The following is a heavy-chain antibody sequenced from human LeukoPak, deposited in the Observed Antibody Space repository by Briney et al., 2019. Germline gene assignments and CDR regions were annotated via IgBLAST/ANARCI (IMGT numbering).Heavy chain of an antibody. D-gene: IGHD2-15*01. Sequence: SETLSLTCTVSGGSISSSSYYWGWIRQPPGKGLEWIGSIYYSGSTYYNPSLKSRVTISVDTSKNQFSLKLSSVTAADTAVYYCARERGYSVDYWGQGTLVTVSS. V-gene: IGHV4-39*07. J-gene: IGHJ4*02. CDR1: GGSISSSSYY. CDR2: IYYSGST. CDR3: ARERGYSVDY.